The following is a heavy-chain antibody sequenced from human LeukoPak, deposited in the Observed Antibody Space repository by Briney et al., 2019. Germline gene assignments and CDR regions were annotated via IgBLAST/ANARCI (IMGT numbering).Heavy chain of an antibody. CDR2: ISGSGGNT. J-gene: IGHJ4*02. D-gene: IGHD3-22*01. V-gene: IGHV3-23*01. Sequence: PGGSLRLSCAVSGITLSNYGMNWVRQAPGKGLEWVSVISGSGGNTYYADSVKGRFTISRDNSKNTLYLQMNSLRAEDTAVYFCAKRGVVIRVILVGFHKEAYYFDSWGQGALVTVSS. CDR1: GITLSNYG. CDR3: AKRGVVIRVILVGFHKEAYYFDS.